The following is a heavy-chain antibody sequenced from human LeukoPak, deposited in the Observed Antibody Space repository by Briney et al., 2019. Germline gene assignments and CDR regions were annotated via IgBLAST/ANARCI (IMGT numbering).Heavy chain of an antibody. Sequence: SETLSLTCAVYGGSFSGYYWSWIRQPPGKGLEWIGEIYHSGSTNYNPSLKSRVTVSVDKSKNQFSLKLSSVTAADTAVYYCARLNKNDSGSYRFGKKKRGYMDVWGKGTTVTISS. CDR3: ARLNKNDSGSYRFGKKKRGYMDV. V-gene: IGHV4-34*01. D-gene: IGHD3-10*01. CDR1: GGSFSGYY. CDR2: IYHSGST. J-gene: IGHJ6*03.